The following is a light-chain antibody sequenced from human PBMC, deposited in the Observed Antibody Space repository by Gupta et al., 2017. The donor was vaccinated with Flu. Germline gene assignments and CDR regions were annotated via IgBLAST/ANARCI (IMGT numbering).Light chain of an antibody. CDR2: GAS. Sequence: LSLSPGEPASLSFMASQSVSGNYLAWYQQKPGQAPRLLIYGASSRAIGIPDRFIGSGSGTDFTLTISRLETEDFAVYYCQHYGSSPPQSFGPGTKVDIK. V-gene: IGKV3-20*01. J-gene: IGKJ3*01. CDR1: QSVSGNY. CDR3: QHYGSSPPQS.